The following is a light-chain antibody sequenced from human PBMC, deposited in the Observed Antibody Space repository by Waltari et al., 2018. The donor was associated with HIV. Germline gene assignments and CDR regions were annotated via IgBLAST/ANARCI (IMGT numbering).Light chain of an antibody. Sequence: QSALTQPSSVSASPGQSITISCTGTSTALGAYAYVSWFQPHAGTAPKLLIYEVSNRPSGISSRVSGSRSGNTATLSISGLQAEDEADYYCSSYTRKNTYVFGSGTKVTVL. CDR2: EVS. J-gene: IGLJ1*01. CDR3: SSYTRKNTYV. CDR1: STALGAYAY. V-gene: IGLV2-14*03.